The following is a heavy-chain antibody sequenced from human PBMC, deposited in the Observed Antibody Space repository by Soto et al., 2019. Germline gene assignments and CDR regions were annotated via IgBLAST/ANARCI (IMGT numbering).Heavy chain of an antibody. CDR2: SNPGSGAA. CDR1: GYTVTTRY. J-gene: IGHJ3*02. Sequence: QVQLVQSGAEVKKPGASVKISCTASGYTVTTRYMQWVRQAPGRGLGWMGPSNPGSGAAKNTQTCQARVTMTRDTSPNTVDMEMSALRSEDTAVFYCARGGEVGVAGSAAFDMWGQGTMVTVSS. V-gene: IGHV1-46*01. CDR3: ARGGEVGVAGSAAFDM. D-gene: IGHD3-3*01.